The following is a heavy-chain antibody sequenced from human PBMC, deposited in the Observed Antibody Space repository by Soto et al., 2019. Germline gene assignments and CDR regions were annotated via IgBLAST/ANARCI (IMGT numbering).Heavy chain of an antibody. V-gene: IGHV3-33*08. Sequence: GSLRLSCAASGXTFDDYAMHWVRQAPGKGLEWVAVVWSNGINNYYGDSVRGRFTISIDNYKNRLYLQLNSMKVEDTAVYYCVRERGPFDAFAIWGQGTMAPVS. J-gene: IGHJ3*02. CDR2: VWSNGINN. CDR1: GXTFDDYA. CDR3: VRERGPFDAFAI.